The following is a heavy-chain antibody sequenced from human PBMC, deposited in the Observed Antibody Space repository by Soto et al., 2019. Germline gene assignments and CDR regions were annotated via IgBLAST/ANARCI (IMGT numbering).Heavy chain of an antibody. CDR1: GGSISSGDYY. D-gene: IGHD3-10*01. CDR3: ARGVSMVRGVITT. CDR2: LYYSGST. Sequence: QVQLQESGPGLVKPSQTLSLTCTVSGGSISSGDYYWSWIRQPPGKGLEWIGYLYYSGSTYYNPSLKRRVTISVDTSKNQFSLKLSSVTAADTAVYYCARGVSMVRGVITTWGQGALVTVSS. J-gene: IGHJ5*02. V-gene: IGHV4-30-4*01.